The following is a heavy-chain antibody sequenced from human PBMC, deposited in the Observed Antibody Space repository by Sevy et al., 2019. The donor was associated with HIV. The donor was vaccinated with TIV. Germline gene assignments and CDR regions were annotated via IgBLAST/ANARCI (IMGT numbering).Heavy chain of an antibody. D-gene: IGHD3-16*01. CDR1: GFTFSSYA. J-gene: IGHJ4*02. CDR2: ISGSGGST. CDR3: AKWGTSFDY. Sequence: LSLTCAASGFTFSSYAMSWVRQAPGKGLEWVSAISGSGGSTYYADSVKGRFTISRDNSKNTLYLQMNSLRAEDTAVYYCAKWGTSFDYWGQGTLVTVSS. V-gene: IGHV3-23*01.